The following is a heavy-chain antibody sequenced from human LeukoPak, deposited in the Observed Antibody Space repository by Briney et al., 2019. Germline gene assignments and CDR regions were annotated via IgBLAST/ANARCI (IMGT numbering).Heavy chain of an antibody. Sequence: PSETLSLTCTVSGGSISSSSYYWGWIRQPPGKGLEWIGSIYYSGSTYYNPSLKSRVTISVDTSKNQFSLKLSSVTAADTAVYYCASPTDDDYVALDYWGQGTLVTVSS. CDR3: ASPTDDDYVALDY. CDR1: GGSISSSSYY. J-gene: IGHJ4*02. V-gene: IGHV4-39*07. D-gene: IGHD3-16*01. CDR2: IYYSGST.